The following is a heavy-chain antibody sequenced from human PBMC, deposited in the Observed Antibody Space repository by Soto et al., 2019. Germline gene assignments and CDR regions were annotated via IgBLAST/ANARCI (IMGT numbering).Heavy chain of an antibody. CDR1: GFTFSSYA. D-gene: IGHD6-13*01. V-gene: IGHV3-23*01. J-gene: IGHJ4*02. CDR3: ARRSSSWYFDY. CDR2: ISGSGGST. Sequence: EVQLLESGGGLVQPGGSLRLSCAASGFTFSSYAMNWVRQAPGKGLEWVSVISGSGGSTYYADSVKGRFTISRDNSKNTLYLLMNSLGAEDTAVYYCARRSSSWYFDYWGQGTLVTVSS.